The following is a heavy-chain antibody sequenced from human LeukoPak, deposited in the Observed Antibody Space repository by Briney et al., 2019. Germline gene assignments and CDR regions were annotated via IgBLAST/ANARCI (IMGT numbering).Heavy chain of an antibody. V-gene: IGHV1-69*04. CDR1: GSTSSSYA. CDR3: ARTTGYSNGWFVH. CDR2: IIPILGIA. D-gene: IGHD6-19*01. Sequence: SVKVSCKASGSTSSSYAISWVRQAPGQGLEWMGRIIPILGIANYAQKFQDRVTIIADKSTTTAYMELSSLTSEDTAIYYCARTTGYSNGWFVHWGQGSLVTVSS. J-gene: IGHJ5*02.